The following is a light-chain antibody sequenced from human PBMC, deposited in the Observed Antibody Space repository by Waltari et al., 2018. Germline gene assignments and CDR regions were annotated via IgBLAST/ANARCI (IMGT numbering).Light chain of an antibody. V-gene: IGKV1-12*01. CDR1: PGISSW. CDR2: SAF. Sequence: DIQMTQSPSSVSASVGDRVTITCRASPGISSWLAWYQQKPGKAPKVLIYSAFTLQTGVPSRLSGIGSGTDFTLTINSLQPEDFATFYFQQGNSFPPTFGEGTKVEI. J-gene: IGKJ1*01. CDR3: QQGNSFPPT.